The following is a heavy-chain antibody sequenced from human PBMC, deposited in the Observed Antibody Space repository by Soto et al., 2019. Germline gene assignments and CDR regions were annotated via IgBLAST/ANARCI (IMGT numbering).Heavy chain of an antibody. V-gene: IGHV3-33*01. CDR2: IWYEGSNK. CDR3: ARDGSTVTTWTGYYYGMDV. CDR1: GFTFSSYG. J-gene: IGHJ6*02. Sequence: QVQLVESGGGVVQPGRSLGLSCAASGFTFSSYGMHWVRQAPGKGLEWVAVIWYEGSNKYYADSVKGRFTISRDNSKNTLYLQMNSLRAEDTAVYYCARDGSTVTTWTGYYYGMDVWGQGTTVTVSS. D-gene: IGHD4-17*01.